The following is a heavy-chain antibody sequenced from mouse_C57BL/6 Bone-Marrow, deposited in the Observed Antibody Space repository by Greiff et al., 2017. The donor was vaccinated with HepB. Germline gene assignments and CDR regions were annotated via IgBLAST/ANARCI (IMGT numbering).Heavy chain of an antibody. CDR1: GYSITSGYD. V-gene: IGHV3-1*01. CDR2: ISYSGST. CDR3: ARDHYYGSSHWYFDV. Sequence: EVKLVESGPGMVKPSQSLSLTCTVTGYSITSGYDWHWIRHFPGNKLEWMGYISYSGSTNYNPSLKSRISITHDTSKNHFFLKLNSVTTEDTATYYCARDHYYGSSHWYFDVWGTGTTVTVSS. D-gene: IGHD1-1*01. J-gene: IGHJ1*03.